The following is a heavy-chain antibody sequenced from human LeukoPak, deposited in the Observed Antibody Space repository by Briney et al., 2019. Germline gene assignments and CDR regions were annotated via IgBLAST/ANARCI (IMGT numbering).Heavy chain of an antibody. Sequence: PGGSLRLSCAASGFTLSSYEMNWVRQAPGKGLEWVSYISSSGSTIYYADSVKGRFTISRYNAKNSLYLQMNSLRAEDTAVYYCASGVTIFVVVRFDCWGRGRPVSVSS. CDR1: GFTLSSYE. CDR3: ASGVTIFVVVRFDC. D-gene: IGHD3-3*01. V-gene: IGHV3-48*03. J-gene: IGHJ4*01. CDR2: ISSSGSTI.